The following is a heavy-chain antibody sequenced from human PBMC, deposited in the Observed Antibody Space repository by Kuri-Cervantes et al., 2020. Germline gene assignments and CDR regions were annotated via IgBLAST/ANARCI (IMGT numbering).Heavy chain of an antibody. CDR1: GFIFSSYS. CDR3: ATEVRVSIKHLQH. J-gene: IGHJ1*01. Sequence: LSLTCAASGFIFSSYSMNWVRQAPGKGLEWVSYISGTSNTIDYADSVKGRFTISRDNAKNSLYLQMNSLRAEDTAVYYCATEVRVSIKHLQHWGQGTLVTVSS. D-gene: IGHD2/OR15-2a*01. CDR2: ISGTSNTI. V-gene: IGHV3-48*04.